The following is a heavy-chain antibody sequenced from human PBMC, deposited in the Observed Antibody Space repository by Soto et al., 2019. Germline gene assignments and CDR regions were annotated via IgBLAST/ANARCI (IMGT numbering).Heavy chain of an antibody. CDR2: INPKNGDT. D-gene: IGHD1-26*01. Sequence: GASVKVSCKASGYTLTGYYMHWVRQAPGQGPEWMGCINPKNGDTYYAQKFQGRVTLTRDTSVSTAHMELSRLRSDDTAVYYCARSSGSYSYYGMDVWGQGTTVTVSS. J-gene: IGHJ6*02. CDR1: GYTLTGYY. CDR3: ARSSGSYSYYGMDV. V-gene: IGHV1-2*02.